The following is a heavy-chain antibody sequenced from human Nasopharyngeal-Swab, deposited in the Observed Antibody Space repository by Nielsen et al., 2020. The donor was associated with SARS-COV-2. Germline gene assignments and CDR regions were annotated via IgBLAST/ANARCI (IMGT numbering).Heavy chain of an antibody. J-gene: IGHJ6*03. Sequence: WIRQPPGKGLEWLGYIYFSGNTYYNPSLKSRVTISVDTSKNQFSLKLSSATAADTAVYYCARVSRYYYMDVWGKGTTVTVSS. CDR3: ARVSRYYYMDV. V-gene: IGHV4-31*02. CDR2: IYFSGNT.